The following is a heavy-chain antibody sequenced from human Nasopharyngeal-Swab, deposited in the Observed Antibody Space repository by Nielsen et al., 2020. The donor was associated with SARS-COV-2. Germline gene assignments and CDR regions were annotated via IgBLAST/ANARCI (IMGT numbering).Heavy chain of an antibody. D-gene: IGHD3-3*01. CDR3: AREGRFLDYYYYYGMDV. J-gene: IGHJ6*02. V-gene: IGHV3-11*04. CDR2: ISSSGSTI. Sequence: WIRQPPGKGLEWVSYISSSGSTIYYADSVKGQFTISRDNAKNSLYLQMNSLRAEDTAVYYCAREGRFLDYYYYYGMDVWGQGTTVTVSS.